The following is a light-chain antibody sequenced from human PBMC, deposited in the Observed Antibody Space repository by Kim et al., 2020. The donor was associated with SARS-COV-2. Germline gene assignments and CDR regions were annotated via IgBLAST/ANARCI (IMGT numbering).Light chain of an antibody. Sequence: ALGHTVRITCQGDNLRKYHSSWYHQKPGQAPVLVLYGRNNRPSGISARFSGSSSGNTASLTITATQAEDEADYYCHCRDNNGDHPFGGGTQLTVL. V-gene: IGLV3-19*01. CDR1: NLRKYH. CDR3: HCRDNNGDHP. CDR2: GRN. J-gene: IGLJ2*01.